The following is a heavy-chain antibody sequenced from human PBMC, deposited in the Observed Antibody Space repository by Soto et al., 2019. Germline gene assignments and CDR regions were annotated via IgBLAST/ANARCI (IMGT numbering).Heavy chain of an antibody. V-gene: IGHV1-69*12. Sequence: QVQLVQSGAEVKKPGPSVKVSCKASGGTFSSYAISWVRQAPGQGLEWMGGIIPIFGTANYAQKFQGRVTITADESTSTAYMELSSLRSEDTAVYYCARGAYYDFWTTPGNWFDPWGQGTLVTVSS. D-gene: IGHD3-3*01. J-gene: IGHJ5*02. CDR2: IIPIFGTA. CDR1: GGTFSSYA. CDR3: ARGAYYDFWTTPGNWFDP.